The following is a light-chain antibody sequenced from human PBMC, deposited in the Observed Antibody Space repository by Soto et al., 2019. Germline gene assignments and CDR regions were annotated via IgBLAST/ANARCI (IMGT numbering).Light chain of an antibody. V-gene: IGKV3-20*01. CDR1: QSVSSSF. J-gene: IGKJ1*01. Sequence: EIVLTQSPGTLSLSPGERATLSCRASQSVSSSFLAWYQQKPGQAPRLLIYGASSRATGIPDRFSGSGSGTDFTLTNSRLEPEDCAVYYWQQYESSPWTFGQGTKVEIK. CDR3: QQYESSPWT. CDR2: GAS.